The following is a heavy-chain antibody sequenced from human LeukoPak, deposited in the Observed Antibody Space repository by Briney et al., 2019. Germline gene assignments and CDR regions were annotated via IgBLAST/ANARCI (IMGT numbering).Heavy chain of an antibody. CDR2: INPNSGGT. J-gene: IGHJ4*02. CDR3: ARAIVAVTATQAVGY. CDR1: GYTFTGYY. Sequence: ASVKVSCKASGYTFTGYYMHWVRQAPGQGLEWMGWINPNSGGTNYAQKFQGRVTMTRDTSISTAYMELSRLRSDDTAVYYCARAIVAVTATQAVGYWGQGTLVTVSS. V-gene: IGHV1-2*02. D-gene: IGHD2-21*02.